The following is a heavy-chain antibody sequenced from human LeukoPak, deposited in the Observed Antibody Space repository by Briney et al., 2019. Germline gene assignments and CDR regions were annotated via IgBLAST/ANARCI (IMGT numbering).Heavy chain of an antibody. V-gene: IGHV5-51*01. D-gene: IGHD1-26*01. Sequence: GESLKISCKGSRYTFTGYWIGWVRQMPGKGLERMGIIYPGDSDTRYSPSFQGQVTISADKSISTAYLQWSSLKASDTAMYYCAIRYSGSYSDYWGQGTLVTVSS. J-gene: IGHJ4*02. CDR1: RYTFTGYW. CDR2: IYPGDSDT. CDR3: AIRYSGSYSDY.